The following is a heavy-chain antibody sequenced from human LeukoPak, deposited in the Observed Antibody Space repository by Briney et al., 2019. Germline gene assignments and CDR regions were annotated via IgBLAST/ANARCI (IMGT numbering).Heavy chain of an antibody. D-gene: IGHD4-17*01. V-gene: IGHV4-61*01. CDR1: GGSVSSGSYY. Sequence: NPSETLSLTCTVSGGSVSSGSYYWSWLRQPPGQGLEWIGYIYYSGSTNYNPSLKSRVTISVDTSKNQFSLKLSSVTAADTAVYYCAGDPYGDYVVDYWGQGTLVTVSS. CDR2: IYYSGST. CDR3: AGDPYGDYVVDY. J-gene: IGHJ4*02.